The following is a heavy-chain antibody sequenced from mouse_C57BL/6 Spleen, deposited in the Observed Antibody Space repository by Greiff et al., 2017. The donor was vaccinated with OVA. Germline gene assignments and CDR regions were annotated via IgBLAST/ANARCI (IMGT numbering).Heavy chain of an antibody. Sequence: DVMLVESGGGLVKPGGSLKLSCAASGFTFSDYGMHWVRQAPEKGLAWVAYISRGSSTIYYADTVKGRFTISRDNAKNTLFLQMTSLRSEDTAMYYCARNYYGSSYQAWFAYWGQGTLVTVSA. CDR1: GFTFSDYG. J-gene: IGHJ3*01. CDR2: ISRGSSTI. CDR3: ARNYYGSSYQAWFAY. D-gene: IGHD1-1*01. V-gene: IGHV5-17*01.